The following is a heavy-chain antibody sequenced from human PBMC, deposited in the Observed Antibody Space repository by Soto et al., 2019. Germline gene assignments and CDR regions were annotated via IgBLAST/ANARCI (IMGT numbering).Heavy chain of an antibody. CDR1: GFTFSGFG. Sequence: ESGGGVVQPGTSLRLSCEAFGFTFSGFGMHWVRQTPGKGLEWVAVIWYDGSKEYFADCVKGRFTISRDNSKNALYLQMNSLRAEDSAIYYCARGRGGSYGGNSAHYDVWGQGTLVTVSS. J-gene: IGHJ3*01. D-gene: IGHD4-17*01. CDR3: ARGRGGSYGGNSAHYDV. CDR2: IWYDGSKE. V-gene: IGHV3-33*01.